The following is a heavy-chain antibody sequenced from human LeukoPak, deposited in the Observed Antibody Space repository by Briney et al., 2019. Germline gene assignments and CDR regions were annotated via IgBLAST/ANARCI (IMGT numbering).Heavy chain of an antibody. CDR3: ARDLAAVPGPRMDV. Sequence: GGSLRLSCAASGFSFSTYWMSWVRQAPGKGLEWVAPINPDGTERYYVDSVKGRFTISRDNAKNSLDLQMDSLRAEDTAMYSCARDLAAVPGPRMDVWGQGTTVTVSS. J-gene: IGHJ6*02. D-gene: IGHD6-19*01. CDR1: GFSFSTYW. CDR2: INPDGTER. V-gene: IGHV3-7*03.